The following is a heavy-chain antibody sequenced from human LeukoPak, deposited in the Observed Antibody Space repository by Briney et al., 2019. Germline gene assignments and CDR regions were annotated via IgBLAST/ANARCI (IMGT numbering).Heavy chain of an antibody. Sequence: ASVKVSCKISGYTLTDVSMHWVRQAPGKGLEWMGGFDPAGGETIYAQKFQGRVTTTEDPSADTAYMELRSLSSEDTAVYYCGIGRKFDWLLCHHWGQGTLVTVSS. CDR1: GYTLTDVS. J-gene: IGHJ5*02. V-gene: IGHV1-24*01. D-gene: IGHD3-9*01. CDR3: GIGRKFDWLLCHH. CDR2: FDPAGGET.